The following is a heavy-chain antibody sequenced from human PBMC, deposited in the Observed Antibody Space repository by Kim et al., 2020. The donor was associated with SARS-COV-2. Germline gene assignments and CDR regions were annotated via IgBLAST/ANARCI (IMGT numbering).Heavy chain of an antibody. CDR2: RA. CDR3: ARDPRGAFDI. V-gene: IGHV4-30-2*01. Sequence: RASYTPSLKSRVTISVDGSKNQFSLKLSSVTAADTAVYYCARDPRGAFDIWGQGTMVTVSS. J-gene: IGHJ3*02.